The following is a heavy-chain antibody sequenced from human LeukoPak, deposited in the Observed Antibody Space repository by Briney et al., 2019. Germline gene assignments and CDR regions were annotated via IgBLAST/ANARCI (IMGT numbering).Heavy chain of an antibody. CDR3: ARRLTSTSFGVVISRFDP. CDR2: MNPNSGNT. Sequence: GASVKVSCKASGYTFTSYDINWVRQATGHGLEWMGWMNPNSGNTGYAQKFQGRVTMTRNTSISTAYMELSSLRSEDTAVYYCARRLTSTSFGVVISRFDPWGQGTLVTVSS. CDR1: GYTFTSYD. J-gene: IGHJ5*02. D-gene: IGHD3-3*01. V-gene: IGHV1-8*01.